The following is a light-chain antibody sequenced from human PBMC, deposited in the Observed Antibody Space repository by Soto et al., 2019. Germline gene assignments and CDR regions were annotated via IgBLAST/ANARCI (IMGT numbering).Light chain of an antibody. V-gene: IGLV2-18*02. CDR1: SSDIGRYNR. J-gene: IGLJ2*01. CDR2: EVN. Sequence: QSVLTQRPSVSGSPGQSVTISCTGTSSDIGRYNRVSWYQQPPGAAPKLIIYEVNNRPSGVPDRFSGSKSGNTASLTISGLQAEDEADYFCSSSTTSSTLVFGGGTQLTVL. CDR3: SSSTTSSTLV.